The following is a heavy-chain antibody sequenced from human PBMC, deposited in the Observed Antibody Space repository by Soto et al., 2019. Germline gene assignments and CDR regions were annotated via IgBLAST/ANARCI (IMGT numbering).Heavy chain of an antibody. D-gene: IGHD3-22*01. J-gene: IGHJ6*02. Sequence: QVQVVESGGGVVKPGRSLRPSCAASGFSLSSYGMHWVRRAPAKGLEWVAVISFVGTDKYYVDSVKGRFTISRDNSKNTLDLQMNSLTSEDTAVYYCAKDRRSSAYYVYYGMDVWGQGTTVTVSS. CDR2: ISFVGTDK. CDR3: AKDRRSSAYYVYYGMDV. CDR1: GFSLSSYG. V-gene: IGHV3-30*18.